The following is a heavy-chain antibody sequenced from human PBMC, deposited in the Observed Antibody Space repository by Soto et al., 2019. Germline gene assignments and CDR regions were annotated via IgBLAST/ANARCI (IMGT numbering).Heavy chain of an antibody. CDR3: PGTTSHYWYYMDV. V-gene: IGHV6-1*01. Sequence: QVQLQESGPGLVKPSQTLSLTCAISGDSVSSNSAAWNWIRQSPSRGLEWLGRTYYRSRWYNDYAVSVKSRITVNPDTSKNQFSLQLTSVTPEDTAVYSCPGTTSHYWYYMDVWGKGTTVTVSS. D-gene: IGHD1-7*01. CDR1: GDSVSSNSAA. J-gene: IGHJ6*03. CDR2: TYYRSRWYN.